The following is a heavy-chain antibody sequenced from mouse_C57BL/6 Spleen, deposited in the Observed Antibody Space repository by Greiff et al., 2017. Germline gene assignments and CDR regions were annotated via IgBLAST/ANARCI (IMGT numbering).Heavy chain of an antibody. J-gene: IGHJ2*01. CDR3: ARATTVVVDY. V-gene: IGHV1-64*01. D-gene: IGHD1-1*01. Sequence: QVQLQQPGAELVKPGASVKLSCKASGYTFTSYWMHWVKQRPGQGLEWIGMIHPNSGSTNYNEKFKSKATLTVDKSSSTAYRQLISLASEASAVYYCARATTVVVDYWGQGTTLTVSS. CDR2: IHPNSGST. CDR1: GYTFTSYW.